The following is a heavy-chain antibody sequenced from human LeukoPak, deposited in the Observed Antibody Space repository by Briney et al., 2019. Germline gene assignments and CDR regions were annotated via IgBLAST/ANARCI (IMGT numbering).Heavy chain of an antibody. CDR2: ISTSGEST. Sequence: GGSLRLSCAASGFTFSSYWMSWVRQAPGQGLEWVSAISTSGESTYYADSVKGHFTISRDNSKNTLYLQMNSLRAEDTAIYFCAKGSGNGYGSGPFDYWGQGTLVTVSS. D-gene: IGHD3-10*01. CDR1: GFTFSSYW. V-gene: IGHV3-23*01. CDR3: AKGSGNGYGSGPFDY. J-gene: IGHJ4*02.